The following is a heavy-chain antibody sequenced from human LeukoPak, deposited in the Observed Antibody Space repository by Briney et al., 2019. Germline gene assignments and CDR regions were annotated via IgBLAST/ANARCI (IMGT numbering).Heavy chain of an antibody. V-gene: IGHV4-4*07. D-gene: IGHD3-10*01. Sequence: SETLSLTCTVSGGSISSYYWSWIRQPAGKGLEWIGRIYTSGSTNYNPSLKSRVTMSVGTSKNQFSLKLSSVTAADTAVYYCARAYGSGSYPYFDYWGQGTLVTVSS. CDR1: GGSISSYY. J-gene: IGHJ4*02. CDR3: ARAYGSGSYPYFDY. CDR2: IYTSGST.